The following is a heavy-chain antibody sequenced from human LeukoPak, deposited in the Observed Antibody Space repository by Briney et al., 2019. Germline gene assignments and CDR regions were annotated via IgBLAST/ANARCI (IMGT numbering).Heavy chain of an antibody. CDR2: IYTSGST. CDR3: ARDRRDGYKTYYYYYMDV. D-gene: IGHD5-24*01. V-gene: IGHV4-4*07. J-gene: IGHJ6*03. Sequence: SETLSLTFTVSGGSISSYYWSWIRQPAGKGLEWIGRIYTSGSTNYNPSLKSRVTMSVDTSKNQFSLKLSSVTAADTAVYYCARDRRDGYKTYYYYYMDVWGKGTTVTISS. CDR1: GGSISSYY.